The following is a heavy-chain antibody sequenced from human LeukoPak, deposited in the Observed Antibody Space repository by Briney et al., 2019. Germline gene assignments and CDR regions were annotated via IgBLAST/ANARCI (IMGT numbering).Heavy chain of an antibody. CDR1: GFTFDDYG. J-gene: IGHJ4*02. CDR3: ARGRRLVQRGGYYFDY. CDR2: INWNGGST. V-gene: IGHV3-20*04. Sequence: GGSLRLSCAASGFTFDDYGMSWVRQAPGKGLEWVSGINWNGGSTGYADSVKGRFTISRDNAKNSLYLQMNSLRAEDTALYYCARGRRLVQRGGYYFDYWGQGTLVTVSS. D-gene: IGHD6-6*01.